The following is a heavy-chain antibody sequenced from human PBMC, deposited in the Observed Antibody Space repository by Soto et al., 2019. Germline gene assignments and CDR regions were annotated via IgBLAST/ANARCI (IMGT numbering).Heavy chain of an antibody. CDR2: IYYSGST. CDR3: ARDNLGYYYGMDV. Sequence: PSETLSLTCTVSGGSVSSGSYYWSWIRQPPGKGLEWIGYIYYSGSTNYNPSLKSRVTISVDTSKNQFSLKLSSVTAADTAVYYCARDNLGYYYGMDVWGQGTTVTVPS. J-gene: IGHJ6*02. CDR1: GGSVSSGSYY. V-gene: IGHV4-61*01.